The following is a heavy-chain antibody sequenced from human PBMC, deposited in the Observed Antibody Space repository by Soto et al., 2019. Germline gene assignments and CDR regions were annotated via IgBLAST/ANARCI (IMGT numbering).Heavy chain of an antibody. V-gene: IGHV5-51*01. D-gene: IGHD1-26*01. CDR2: IYAGDSDT. CDR1: GYSFTSYW. J-gene: IGHJ4*02. Sequence: PGESLKISCTGSGYSFTSYWIAWVRQMPGKGLEWMGIIYAGDSDTRYSPSFQGQVTISADKSISTAYLQWRSLKASDTAMYYCATHRYSGSPSLDYWGQGTLVTVSS. CDR3: ATHRYSGSPSLDY.